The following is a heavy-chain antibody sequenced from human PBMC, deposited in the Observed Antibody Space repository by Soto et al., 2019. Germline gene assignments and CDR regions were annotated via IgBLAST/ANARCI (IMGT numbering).Heavy chain of an antibody. V-gene: IGHV1-18*01. CDR1: GNTFASHG. J-gene: IGHJ4*02. CDR2: ISGFNGQT. Sequence: QVQLVQSGPEVKKPGASVKVSCKASGNTFASHGFSWVRQAPGQGLEWMGWISGFNGQTNYALEFQGRVTLTTDTSTSTAHMELRSLRSDDTAVYFCARVDPRGVAVVRDYWGQGTLVTVSS. CDR3: ARVDPRGVAVVRDY. D-gene: IGHD3-10*01.